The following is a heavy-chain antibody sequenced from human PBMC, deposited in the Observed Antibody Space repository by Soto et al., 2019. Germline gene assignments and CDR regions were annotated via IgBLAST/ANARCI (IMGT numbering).Heavy chain of an antibody. D-gene: IGHD2-2*02. Sequence: GGSLRLSCAASGFSFTTYVMHWVRQAPGKGLEWVAVISHDGSYKYYGDAVKGRFTISRENAKNSVYLQMNDLRAGDSAVYYCARAYTGRLPRRADYYYAMDVWGQGTTVTVSS. J-gene: IGHJ6*02. CDR1: GFSFTTYV. CDR2: ISHDGSYK. V-gene: IGHV3-30*03. CDR3: ARAYTGRLPRRADYYYAMDV.